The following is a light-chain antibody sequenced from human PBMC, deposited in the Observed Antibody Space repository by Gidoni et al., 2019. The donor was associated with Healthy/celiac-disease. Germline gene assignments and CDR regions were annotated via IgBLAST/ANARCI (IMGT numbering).Light chain of an antibody. Sequence: DIVMTQSPDYLAVSLGERATINYKSSQSVLYSSNNKSYLAWYQQKPGQPPKLLIDWASTRESGVPDRFSGSGSGTDFTLTISSLQAEDVAVYYCQQYYSTPPAFGQGTKLEIK. CDR2: WAS. V-gene: IGKV4-1*01. J-gene: IGKJ2*01. CDR1: QSVLYSSNNKSY. CDR3: QQYYSTPPA.